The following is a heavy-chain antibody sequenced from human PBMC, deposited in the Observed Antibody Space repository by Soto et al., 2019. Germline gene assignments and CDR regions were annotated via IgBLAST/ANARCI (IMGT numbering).Heavy chain of an antibody. V-gene: IGHV4-31*03. CDR2: MYYSGST. CDR3: ARGDRQSGYSSSWVFDY. J-gene: IGHJ4*02. D-gene: IGHD6-13*01. CDR1: GGSINSGGYY. Sequence: SETLSLTCTVSGGSINSGGYYWNWIRQHPGKGLEWIGYMYYSGSTYYNPFLRSRVIISADTSENHFSLKLSSVTAADTAVYFCARGDRQSGYSSSWVFDYWGQGTLVTVSS.